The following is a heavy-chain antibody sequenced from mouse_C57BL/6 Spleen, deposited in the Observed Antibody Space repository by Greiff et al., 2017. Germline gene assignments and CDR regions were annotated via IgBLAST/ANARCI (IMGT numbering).Heavy chain of an antibody. Sequence: QVQLQQSGAELVKPGASVKLSCKASGYTFTEYTIHWVKQRSGQGLEWIGWFYPGSGSIKYNEKFKDKATLTEDTSSSTVYMGLSRLTSEDSAVYICAKHEDPDNYGGSPYTDYWGQGTTLTVSS. J-gene: IGHJ2*01. V-gene: IGHV1-62-2*01. D-gene: IGHD1-3*01. CDR1: GYTFTEYT. CDR2: FYPGSGSI. CDR3: AKHEDPDNYGGSPYTDY.